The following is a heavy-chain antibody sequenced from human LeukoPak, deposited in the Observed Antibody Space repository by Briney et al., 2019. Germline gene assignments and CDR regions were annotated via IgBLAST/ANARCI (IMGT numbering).Heavy chain of an antibody. D-gene: IGHD4/OR15-4a*01. CDR2: IYYSGTT. CDR3: ARTMVYGMDV. CDR1: GGSISSFY. Sequence: SETLSLTCTVSGGSISSFYWSWIRQPPGKGLEWIGYIYYSGTTDYNPSLKSRVTISLDTSKNQFSLKLSSVTAADTAVYYCARTMVYGMDVWGQGTTVTVSS. J-gene: IGHJ6*02. V-gene: IGHV4-59*01.